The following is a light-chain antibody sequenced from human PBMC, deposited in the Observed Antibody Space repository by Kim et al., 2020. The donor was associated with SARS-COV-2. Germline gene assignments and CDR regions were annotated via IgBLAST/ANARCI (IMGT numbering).Light chain of an antibody. CDR1: NIGSKS. V-gene: IGLV3-21*04. CDR2: YDS. Sequence: SYELTQPPSVSVAPGKTARITCGGNNIGSKSVHWYQQKPGQAPVLVIYYDSDRPSGIPERFSGSDYGNTATLTISRVEAGDEADYYCQVWDSSSDHAVFG. J-gene: IGLJ7*01. CDR3: QVWDSSSDHAV.